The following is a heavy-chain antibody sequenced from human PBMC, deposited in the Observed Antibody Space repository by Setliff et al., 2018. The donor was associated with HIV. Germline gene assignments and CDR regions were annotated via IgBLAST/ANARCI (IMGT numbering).Heavy chain of an antibody. CDR3: ARCSYDNSGYYYYYFDY. J-gene: IGHJ4*02. Sequence: SETLSLTCVVSSHSISSGYYWGWIRQPPGKRLEWIGSIYHGGNTYYNPSLKSRVTISVDTSKNQFSLKLSSVTAADTAVYYCARCSYDNSGYYYYYFDYWGQGTLVTVSS. CDR2: IYHGGNT. D-gene: IGHD3-22*01. CDR1: SHSISSGYY. V-gene: IGHV4-38-2*01.